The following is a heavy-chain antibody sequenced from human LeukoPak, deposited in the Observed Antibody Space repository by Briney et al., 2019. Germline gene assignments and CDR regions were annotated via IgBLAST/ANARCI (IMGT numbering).Heavy chain of an antibody. CDR3: AKELYFGSGSYPDY. Sequence: GRSLRLSCAASGFTFSSYGMHWVRQAPGKGLEWVAVISHDGSDNQYADSVKGRFTISRDNSKNTVYLQMSSLRPEDTAVYFCAKELYFGSGSYPDYWGQGTLVRVSS. V-gene: IGHV3-30*18. CDR2: ISHDGSDN. J-gene: IGHJ4*02. D-gene: IGHD3-10*01. CDR1: GFTFSSYG.